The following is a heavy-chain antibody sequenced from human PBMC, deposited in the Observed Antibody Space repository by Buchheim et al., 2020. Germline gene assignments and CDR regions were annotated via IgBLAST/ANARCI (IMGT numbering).Heavy chain of an antibody. CDR1: GYSISSSNW. CDR2: IYYSGRT. CDR3: AKTSEGGSYLFPFDY. J-gene: IGHJ4*02. V-gene: IGHV4-28*01. Sequence: QVQLQESGPGLVKPSDTLSLTCVVSGYSISSSNWWGWIRQPPGKGLEWIGYIYYSGRTYYNPSLKSRVTMSVGTSKNQFSLKLSSVTAVDTAVYYCAKTSEGGSYLFPFDYWGQGTL. D-gene: IGHD1-26*01.